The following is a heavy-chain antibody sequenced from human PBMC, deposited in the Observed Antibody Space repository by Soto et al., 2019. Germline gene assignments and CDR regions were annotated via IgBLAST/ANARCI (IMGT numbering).Heavy chain of an antibody. CDR2: IMPTFVSA. J-gene: IGHJ4*02. V-gene: IGHV1-69*06. D-gene: IGHD1-1*01. CDR3: ATERSAQYVDY. Sequence: SVKVSCKAPGGSFSSHGIAWGRQVPGQGLEWVGGIMPTFVSATYAPKFQGRVTITADKSTSTAYMELRSLRSEDTAVYYCATERSAQYVDYWGQGTLVTVSS. CDR1: GGSFSSHG.